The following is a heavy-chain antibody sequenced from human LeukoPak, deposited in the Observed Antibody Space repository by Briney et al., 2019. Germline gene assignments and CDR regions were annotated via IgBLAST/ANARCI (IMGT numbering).Heavy chain of an antibody. V-gene: IGHV5-51*01. CDR2: IYPGDSDP. J-gene: IGHJ2*01. CDR1: GYRFNTYW. Sequence: GESLKISCKGSGYRFNTYWIAWVRQMPGKGLEWMGIIYPGDSDPRYRPSFQGQVNISADKSISTAYLQWSSLKASDTAMYYCARVHDSSGYYWYFDLWGRGTLVTVSS. CDR3: ARVHDSSGYYWYFDL. D-gene: IGHD3-22*01.